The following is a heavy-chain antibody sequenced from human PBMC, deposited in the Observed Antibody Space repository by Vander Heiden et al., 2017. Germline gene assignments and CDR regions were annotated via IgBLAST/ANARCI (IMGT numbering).Heavy chain of an antibody. J-gene: IGHJ3*02. V-gene: IGHV3-30*04. Sequence: QVQLVESGGGVVQPGRSLRLSCAAAGLTFGSYAMHWVRQAPGKGLEWVAVISYDGSNKYYADSVKGRFTISRDNSKNTLYLQMNSLRAEDTAVYYCARDPGSGWYDAFDIWGQGTMVTVSS. CDR2: ISYDGSNK. CDR3: ARDPGSGWYDAFDI. D-gene: IGHD6-19*01. CDR1: GLTFGSYA.